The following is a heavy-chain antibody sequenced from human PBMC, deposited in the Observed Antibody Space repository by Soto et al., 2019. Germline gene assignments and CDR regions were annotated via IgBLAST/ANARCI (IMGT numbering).Heavy chain of an antibody. Sequence: SVKVSCKASGGTFSSYTISWVRQAPGQGLEWMGRIIPILGIANYAQKFQGRVTITADKSTSTAYMELSSLRSEDTAVYYCARDLQVFGVVILKTDAFDIWGQGTMVTVSS. CDR2: IIPILGIA. CDR3: ARDLQVFGVVILKTDAFDI. V-gene: IGHV1-69*04. CDR1: GGTFSSYT. D-gene: IGHD3-3*01. J-gene: IGHJ3*02.